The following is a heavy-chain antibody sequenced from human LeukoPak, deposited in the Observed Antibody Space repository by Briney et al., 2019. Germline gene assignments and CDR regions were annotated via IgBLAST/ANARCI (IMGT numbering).Heavy chain of an antibody. J-gene: IGHJ4*02. CDR2: ISSSSSTI. D-gene: IGHD6-6*01. CDR1: GFTFSDYY. Sequence: SGGPLRLSCAASGFTFSDYYMSWIRQAPGKGLEWVSYISSSSSTIYYADSVKGRFTISRDNAKNSLYLQMNSLRAEDTAVYYCARGWLGSSSEGFGYWGQGTLVTVSS. CDR3: ARGWLGSSSEGFGY. V-gene: IGHV3-11*04.